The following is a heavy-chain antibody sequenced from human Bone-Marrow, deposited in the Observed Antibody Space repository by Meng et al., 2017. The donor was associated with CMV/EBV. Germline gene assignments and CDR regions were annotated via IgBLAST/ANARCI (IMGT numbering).Heavy chain of an antibody. D-gene: IGHD2-2*02. CDR3: APSDCSSTSCYNPDAFDI. CDR1: GGSISSSSYY. Sequence: SETLSLTCTVSGGSISSSSYYWGWIRQPPGKGLEWIGSIYYSGSTYYNPSLKSRVTISVDTSKNQFSLKLSSVTAADTAVYYCAPSDCSSTSCYNPDAFDIWGQGTMVPV. CDR2: IYYSGST. V-gene: IGHV4-39*07. J-gene: IGHJ3*02.